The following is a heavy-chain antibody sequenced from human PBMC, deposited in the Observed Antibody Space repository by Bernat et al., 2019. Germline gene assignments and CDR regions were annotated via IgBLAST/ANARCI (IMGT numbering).Heavy chain of an antibody. CDR1: GGTFSSYA. CDR3: ARCIAARSVWYFDL. CDR2: SIPIFGTA. J-gene: IGHJ2*01. D-gene: IGHD6-6*01. Sequence: QVQLVQSGAEVKKPGSSVKVSCKASGGTFSSYAISWVRQAPGQGLGWMGVSIPIFGTANYAQKFQGRVTMTADKSTSTAYMELSSLRSEDTAVYYCARCIAARSVWYFDLWGRGTLVTVSS. V-gene: IGHV1-69*06.